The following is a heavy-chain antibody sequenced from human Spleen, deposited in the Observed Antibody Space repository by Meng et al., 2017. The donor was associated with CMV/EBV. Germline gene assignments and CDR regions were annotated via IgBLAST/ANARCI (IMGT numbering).Heavy chain of an antibody. J-gene: IGHJ3*01. Sequence: GESLKISCQVSGYSFSSYWIGWVRQVPGKGLEWMGIIYPGDSDTRYSPSFQGQVGISADESINTDYLQWSVLKASDTAMYYCARLSSHYDFWSAFYKGDAFDVWGQGTKVTVSS. D-gene: IGHD3-3*01. CDR3: ARLSSHYDFWSAFYKGDAFDV. CDR2: IYPGDSDT. V-gene: IGHV5-51*01. CDR1: GYSFSSYW.